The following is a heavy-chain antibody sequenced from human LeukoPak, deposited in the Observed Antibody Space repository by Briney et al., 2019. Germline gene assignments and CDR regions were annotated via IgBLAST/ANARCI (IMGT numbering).Heavy chain of an antibody. CDR1: GYTLTELS. Sequence: ASVKVSCKVSGYTLTELSMHWVRQAPGKGLEWTGGFDPEDGETIYAQKFQGRVTMTEDTSTDTAYMELSSLRSEDTAVYYCATKGTYYDFWSGPYYFDYWGQGALVTVSS. V-gene: IGHV1-24*01. D-gene: IGHD3-3*01. J-gene: IGHJ4*02. CDR3: ATKGTYYDFWSGPYYFDY. CDR2: FDPEDGET.